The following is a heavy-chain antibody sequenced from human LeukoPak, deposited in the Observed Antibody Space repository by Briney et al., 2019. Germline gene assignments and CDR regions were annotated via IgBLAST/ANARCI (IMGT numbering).Heavy chain of an antibody. CDR2: IKSKTDGGTT. J-gene: IGHJ3*02. Sequence: GGSLRLSCAASGFTFSNAWMSWVRQAPGKGLEWVGRIKSKTDGGTTDYAAPVKGRFTISRDDSKNTLYLQMNSLKTEDTAVYYCTTYSRLGPRGEDAFDIWGQGTMVTVSS. V-gene: IGHV3-15*01. CDR1: GFTFSNAW. CDR3: TTYSRLGPRGEDAFDI. D-gene: IGHD3-16*01.